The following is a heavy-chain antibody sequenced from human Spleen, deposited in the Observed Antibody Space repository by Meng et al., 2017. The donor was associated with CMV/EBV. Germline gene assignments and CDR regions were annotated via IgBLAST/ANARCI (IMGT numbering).Heavy chain of an antibody. D-gene: IGHD6-6*01. CDR2: INWNGGST. Sequence: GESLKISCAASGFTFDDYGMSWVRQAPGKGLEWVSGINWNGGSTGYADSVKGRFTISRDNAKNSLYLQMNSLRAEDTALYYCARDRVEYSSSSGAFDIWGQGTMVTVSS. CDR1: GFTFDDYG. CDR3: ARDRVEYSSSSGAFDI. J-gene: IGHJ3*02. V-gene: IGHV3-20*04.